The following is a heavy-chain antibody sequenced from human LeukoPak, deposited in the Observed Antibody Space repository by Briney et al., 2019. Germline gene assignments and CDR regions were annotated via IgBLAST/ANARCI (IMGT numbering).Heavy chain of an antibody. D-gene: IGHD3-22*01. J-gene: IGHJ3*02. CDR3: ARALYYYDMYDAFDI. V-gene: IGHV5-51*01. CDR1: GYRFTSYW. CDR2: IYPANWDT. Sequence: GASLQISCEGSGYRFTSYWVGWVRHMPAKGLEWMGVIYPANWDTRYSPSFQGQVTISVDKSINTAYLQWSSLKASDTAMYYCARALYYYDMYDAFDIWGQGTMVTVSS.